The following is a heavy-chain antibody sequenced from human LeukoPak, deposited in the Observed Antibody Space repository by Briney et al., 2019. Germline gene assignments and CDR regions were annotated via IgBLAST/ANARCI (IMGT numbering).Heavy chain of an antibody. J-gene: IGHJ3*02. D-gene: IGHD2-2*01. V-gene: IGHV4-59*01. CDR3: ARYVVYCSSTSCPIYDI. CDR2: IYYSGST. CDR1: GGSISSYY. Sequence: SETLSPTCTVSGGSISSYYWSWLRQPPGKGLEWIGYIYYSGSTNYNPSLKSRVTISVDTSKNQFSLKLSSVTAADTAVYYCARYVVYCSSTSCPIYDIWGQGTMVTVSS.